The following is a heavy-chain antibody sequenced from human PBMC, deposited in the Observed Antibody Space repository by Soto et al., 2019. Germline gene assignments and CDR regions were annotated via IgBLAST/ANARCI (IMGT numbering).Heavy chain of an antibody. CDR2: IISTGVST. V-gene: IGHV3-23*01. Sequence: EVQMLESGGGLVQPGGSLRLSCAASGFSFSSFAMTWVRQAPGTGLEWVSTIISTGVSTYYADSAKARFTISRANSQNTLYLQMNSLRVEDTAVYYCAKGNYGNYGGFDPWGQGTLVSVAS. D-gene: IGHD4-17*01. J-gene: IGHJ5*02. CDR3: AKGNYGNYGGFDP. CDR1: GFSFSSFA.